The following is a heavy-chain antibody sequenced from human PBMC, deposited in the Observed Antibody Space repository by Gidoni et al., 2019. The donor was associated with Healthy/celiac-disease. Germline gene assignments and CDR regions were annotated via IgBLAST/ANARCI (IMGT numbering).Heavy chain of an antibody. Sequence: EVQLVDSGGGLVKPGGSLRLSCAASGFTFSSYSMNWVRQAPGKGLEWVSSISSSSSYIYYADSVKGRFTISRDNAKNSLYLQMNSLRAEDTAVYYCARGLGSRAGDAFDIWGQGTMVTVSS. CDR1: GFTFSSYS. J-gene: IGHJ3*02. CDR2: ISSSSSYI. D-gene: IGHD6-13*01. CDR3: ARGLGSRAGDAFDI. V-gene: IGHV3-21*01.